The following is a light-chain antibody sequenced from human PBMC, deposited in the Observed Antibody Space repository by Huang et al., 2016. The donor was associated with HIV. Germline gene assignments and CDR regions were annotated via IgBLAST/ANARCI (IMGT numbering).Light chain of an antibody. J-gene: IGKJ2*01. CDR3: QQLKSYPYT. Sequence: IQLTQSPSSLSASVGDRVTITCRASQDISSFLAWYQQKPGQAPKLLIYAASTLESGVPSRFSGSGSGPDSTFTISSLQPEDFAIYFCQQLKSYPYTFGQGTKLEIK. CDR2: AAS. V-gene: IGKV1-9*01. CDR1: QDISSF.